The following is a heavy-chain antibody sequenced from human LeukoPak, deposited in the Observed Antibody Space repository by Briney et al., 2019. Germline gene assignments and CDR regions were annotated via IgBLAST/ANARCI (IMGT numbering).Heavy chain of an antibody. V-gene: IGHV4-39*01. D-gene: IGHD3-22*01. CDR3: ASSEQARYYYDSSGYYTN. Sequence: WVRQPPGKGLEWIGSIYYSGSTYYNPSLKSRVTISVDTSKNQFSLKLSSVTAADTAVYYCASSEQARYYYDSSGYYTNWGQGTLVTVSS. CDR2: IYYSGST. J-gene: IGHJ4*02.